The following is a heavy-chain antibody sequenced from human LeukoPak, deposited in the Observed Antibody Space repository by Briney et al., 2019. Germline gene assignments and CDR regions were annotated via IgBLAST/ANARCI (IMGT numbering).Heavy chain of an antibody. J-gene: IGHJ5*01. CDR3: ARGYRDSVGPCLDS. CDR1: GCTFTGYF. V-gene: IGHV1-2*02. CDR2: INPNSGGT. D-gene: IGHD2-15*01. Sequence: ASVKVSCKASGCTFTGYFIHWVRQAPGQGLEWMGWINPNSGGTNYAQKFQGRVTMTRDTSINTAYMELSRLTSDDTAVYFCARGYRDSVGPCLDSWGQGTLVTVSS.